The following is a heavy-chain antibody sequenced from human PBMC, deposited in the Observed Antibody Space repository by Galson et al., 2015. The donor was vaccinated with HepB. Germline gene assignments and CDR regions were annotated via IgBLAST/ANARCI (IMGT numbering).Heavy chain of an antibody. V-gene: IGHV1-69*13. CDR3: ASRHCSSANCPGHYFYYYYMDV. D-gene: IGHD2-2*01. J-gene: IGHJ6*03. CDR1: GGSVSTYT. CDR2: IIPVFGTT. Sequence: SVKVSXKASGGSVSTYTINWVRQVPGQGLDWMGAIIPVFGTTTYAQKFQGRVTITADESTSTAYMELSSLKYDDTAVYYCASRHCSSANCPGHYFYYYYMDVWGKGTTVTVSS.